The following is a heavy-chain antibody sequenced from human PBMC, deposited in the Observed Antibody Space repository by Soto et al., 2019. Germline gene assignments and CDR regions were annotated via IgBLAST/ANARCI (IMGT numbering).Heavy chain of an antibody. D-gene: IGHD6-13*01. V-gene: IGHV4-39*01. CDR3: ARRLRIAAEYYYYYYMDV. CDR1: GGSICSSSYY. Sequence: SETLSLTCTASGGSICSSSYYWGWIRQPPGKGLEWIGSIYYSGSTYYNPSLKSRVTISVDTSKNQFSLKLSSVTAADTAVYYCARRLRIAAEYYYYYYMDVWGKGTTVTVSS. J-gene: IGHJ6*03. CDR2: IYYSGST.